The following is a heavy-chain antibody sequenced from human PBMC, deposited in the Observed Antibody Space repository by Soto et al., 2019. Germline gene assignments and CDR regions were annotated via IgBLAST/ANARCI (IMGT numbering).Heavy chain of an antibody. J-gene: IGHJ6*02. CDR1: GFTFSSYS. V-gene: IGHV3-21*01. D-gene: IGHD2-2*01. Sequence: PGGSLRLSCAASGFTFSSYSMNWVRQAPGKGLEWVSSISSSSSYIYYADSVKGRFTISRDNAKNSLYLQMNSLRAEDTAVYYCARDRLRYQLTGYYYYGMDVWGQGTTVTVSS. CDR3: ARDRLRYQLTGYYYYGMDV. CDR2: ISSSSSYI.